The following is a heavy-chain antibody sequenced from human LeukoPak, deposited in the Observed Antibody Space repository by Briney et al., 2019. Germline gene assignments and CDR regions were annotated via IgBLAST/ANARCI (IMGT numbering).Heavy chain of an antibody. CDR3: AKEGGGYYDSSGYYDFDY. CDR1: GFTFSSYA. Sequence: GGSLRLSCAASGFTFSSYAMSWVRQAPGKGLEWVSAISGSGGSTYYADSVKGRFTISRDNSKNTLYLQMNSLRAEDTAVYYCAKEGGGYYDSSGYYDFDYWGQGTLVTVSS. D-gene: IGHD3-22*01. J-gene: IGHJ4*02. CDR2: ISGSGGST. V-gene: IGHV3-23*01.